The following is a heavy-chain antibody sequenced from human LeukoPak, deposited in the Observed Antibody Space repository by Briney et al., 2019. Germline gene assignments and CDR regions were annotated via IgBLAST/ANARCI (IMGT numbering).Heavy chain of an antibody. CDR3: AKLSGYYFDY. J-gene: IGHJ4*02. CDR1: GFTFSSYD. V-gene: IGHV3-30*02. CDR2: IRYDGSNK. Sequence: HTGGSLRLSCAASGFTFSSYDMHWVRQAPGKGLEWVAFIRYDGSNKYYADSVKGRFTISRDNSKNTLYLQMNSLRTEDTAVYYCAKLSGYYFDYWGQXTLVTVSS. D-gene: IGHD3-3*01.